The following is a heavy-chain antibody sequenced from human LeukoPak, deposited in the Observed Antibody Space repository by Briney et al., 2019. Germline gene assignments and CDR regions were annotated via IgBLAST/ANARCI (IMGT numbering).Heavy chain of an antibody. CDR3: ARQNTGQLDS. CDR2: INAKSGDT. V-gene: IGHV1-2*02. D-gene: IGHD2-8*02. Sequence: GASVKVSCKASGYTVTDYYMHWVRQAPGQGLEWMGWINAKSGDTKYAQKFQARVTMTRDTSITTTYMEVSRLSSDDTAVYYCARQNTGQLDSWGQGTLVTVSS. CDR1: GYTVTDYY. J-gene: IGHJ5*01.